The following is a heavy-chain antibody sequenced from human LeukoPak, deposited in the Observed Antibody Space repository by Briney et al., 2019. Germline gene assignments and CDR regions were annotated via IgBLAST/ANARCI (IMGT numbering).Heavy chain of an antibody. J-gene: IGHJ6*03. Sequence: LTGGSLRLSCAASGFTFSTYAMNWVRQAPGKGLEWVSAIGGSGADAYYADSVKGRFTISRDNSKNILFLQMHSLRAEDTAVYYCAKSGVGITGTTSYYYYMDVWGKGATVTVSS. CDR2: IGGSGADA. V-gene: IGHV3-23*01. CDR1: GFTFSTYA. CDR3: AKSGVGITGTTSYYYYMDV. D-gene: IGHD1-7*01.